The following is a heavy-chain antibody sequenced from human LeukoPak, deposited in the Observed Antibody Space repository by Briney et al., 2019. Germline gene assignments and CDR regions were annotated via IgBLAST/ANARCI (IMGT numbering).Heavy chain of an antibody. CDR2: INSDGSST. Sequence: SGGSLRLSCAASGFTFSSYWMHWVRQAPGKGLVWVSRINSDGSSTSYADSVKGRFTISRDNAKNTLYLQMNSLRAEDTAVYYCARGRRGYSGYDNWGQGTLVTVSS. J-gene: IGHJ4*02. CDR3: ARGRRGYSGYDN. V-gene: IGHV3-74*01. D-gene: IGHD5-12*01. CDR1: GFTFSSYW.